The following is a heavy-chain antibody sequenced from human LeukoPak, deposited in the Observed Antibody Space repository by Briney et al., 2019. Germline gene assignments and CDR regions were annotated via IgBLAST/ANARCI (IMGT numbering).Heavy chain of an antibody. CDR3: TTPLDYYDFWSGYSRDAFDI. D-gene: IGHD3-3*01. CDR1: GFTFSNAW. CDR2: IKSKTDGGTT. Sequence: GGSLRLSCAASGFTFSNAWMSWVRQAPGKGLEWVGRIKSKTDGGTTDYAAPVKGRFTISRDDSKNTLYLQMNSLKTEDTAVYYCTTPLDYYDFWSGYSRDAFDIWGQGTMVTVSS. J-gene: IGHJ3*02. V-gene: IGHV3-15*01.